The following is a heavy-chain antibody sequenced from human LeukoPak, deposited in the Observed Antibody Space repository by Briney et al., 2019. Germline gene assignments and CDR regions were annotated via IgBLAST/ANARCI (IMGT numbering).Heavy chain of an antibody. CDR3: AKMGGRGDREDY. J-gene: IGHJ4*02. CDR2: ISYDGSNK. CDR1: GFTFSSYG. D-gene: IGHD7-27*01. Sequence: GRSLRLSCAASGFTFSSYGMHWVRQAPGKGLEWVAVISYDGSNKYYADSVKGRFTISRDNSKNTLYLQMNSLRAEDTAVYYCAKMGGRGDREDYWGQGTLVTVSS. V-gene: IGHV3-30*18.